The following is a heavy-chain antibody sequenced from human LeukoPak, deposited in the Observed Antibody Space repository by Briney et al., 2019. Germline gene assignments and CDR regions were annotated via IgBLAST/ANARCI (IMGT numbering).Heavy chain of an antibody. D-gene: IGHD3-10*01. V-gene: IGHV3-30*18. J-gene: IGHJ4*02. Sequence: GGSLRLSCAASGFTVSSNYMSWVRQAPGKGLEWVAVISYDGSNKYYADSVKGRFTISRDNSKNTLYLQMNSLRAEDTAVYYCAKDRGTMVRGVLYYFDYWGQGTLVTVSS. CDR1: GFTVSSNY. CDR2: ISYDGSNK. CDR3: AKDRGTMVRGVLYYFDY.